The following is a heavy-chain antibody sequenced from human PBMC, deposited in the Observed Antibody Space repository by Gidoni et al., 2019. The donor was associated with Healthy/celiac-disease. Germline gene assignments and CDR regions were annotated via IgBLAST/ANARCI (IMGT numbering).Heavy chain of an antibody. CDR1: GGSISSGDYY. CDR3: ARERPGHYDILTGSHLGGWFDP. J-gene: IGHJ5*02. V-gene: IGHV4-30-4*01. Sequence: QVQLQESGPGLVKPSQTLSLTCLVSGGSISSGDYYWSWIRQPPGKGLEWIGYIYYSGSTYYNPSLKSRVTISVDTSKNQFSLKLSSVTAADTAVYYCARERPGHYDILTGSHLGGWFDPWGQGTLVTVSS. CDR2: IYYSGST. D-gene: IGHD3-9*01.